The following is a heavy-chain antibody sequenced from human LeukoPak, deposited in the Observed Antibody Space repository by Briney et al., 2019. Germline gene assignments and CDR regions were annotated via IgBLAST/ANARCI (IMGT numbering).Heavy chain of an antibody. V-gene: IGHV3-7*01. Sequence: GGSLRLSCAASGFTFSSSWMTWVRQAPGKGLEWVANINQDGSEKYYVDSVKGRFTISRDNAKNSLYLQMNSLRAEDTAVYYCARDADSGWGQGTMVTVSS. CDR2: INQDGSEK. D-gene: IGHD3/OR15-3a*01. CDR3: ARDADSG. J-gene: IGHJ3*01. CDR1: GFTFSSSW.